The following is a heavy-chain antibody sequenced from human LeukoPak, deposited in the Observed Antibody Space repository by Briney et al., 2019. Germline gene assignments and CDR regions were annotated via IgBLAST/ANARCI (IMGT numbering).Heavy chain of an antibody. CDR2: ISGGIT. D-gene: IGHD2-2*01. CDR3: AKEYCSSTTCYGCFDY. J-gene: IGHJ4*02. V-gene: IGHV3-23*01. Sequence: GGSLRLSCAASGFTFSTYALSWVRQAPGKGLEWVSAISGGITYYADSVKGRFTISRDNSKNTLYLQMNSLRAEDTAAYYCAKEYCSSTTCYGCFDYWGQGTLVTVSS. CDR1: GFTFSTYA.